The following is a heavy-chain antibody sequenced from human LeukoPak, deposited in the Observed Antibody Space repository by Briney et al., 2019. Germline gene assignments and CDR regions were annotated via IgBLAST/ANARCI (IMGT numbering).Heavy chain of an antibody. CDR2: IRGSGGVT. CDR3: AKDFEMGGQRGHWLVHHFDY. V-gene: IGHV3-23*01. D-gene: IGHD6-19*01. J-gene: IGHJ4*02. CDR1: GFTFSSYA. Sequence: GGSLRLSCAASGFTFSSYAMSWVRQAPGKGLEWVSSIRGSGGVTYYADSVKGRFIISRDNSNNMLYLQMNSLRAEDTAIYYCAKDFEMGGQRGHWLVHHFDYWGQGTLVTVSS.